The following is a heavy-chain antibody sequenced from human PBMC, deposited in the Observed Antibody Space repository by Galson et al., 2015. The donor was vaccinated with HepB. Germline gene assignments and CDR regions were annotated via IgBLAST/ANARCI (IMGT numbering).Heavy chain of an antibody. Sequence: LRLSCAASGFTFSGFPMHWVRQAPGQGLEWVAVILNDGIIKYYADSAKGRFTISRDNSKKMSYLQMNNLRVTDTAIYYCASQNRGTFSRGNAFDMWGPGTMVTVSS. V-gene: IGHV3-30*04. J-gene: IGHJ3*02. CDR3: ASQNRGTFSRGNAFDM. CDR1: GFTFSGFP. D-gene: IGHD1-26*01. CDR2: ILNDGIIK.